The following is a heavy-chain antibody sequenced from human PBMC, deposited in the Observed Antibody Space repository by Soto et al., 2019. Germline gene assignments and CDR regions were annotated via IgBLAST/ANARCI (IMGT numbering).Heavy chain of an antibody. D-gene: IGHD2-21*01. CDR2: LIPVFGTA. J-gene: IGHJ6*02. Sequence: QVQLVQSGAEVKKPGSSVKVSCKASGGTFSSSAISWVRQAPGQGLEWMGALIPVFGTAHYAQKFQGRVTITADTPTSTAYMEPSRLRSAEMAVYECARERPERGEEVRGQGTTVTVSS. CDR1: GGTFSSSA. CDR3: ARERPERGEEV. V-gene: IGHV1-69*06.